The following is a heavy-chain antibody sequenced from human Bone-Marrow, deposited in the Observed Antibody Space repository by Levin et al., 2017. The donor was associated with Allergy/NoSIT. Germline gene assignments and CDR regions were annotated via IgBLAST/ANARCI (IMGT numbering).Heavy chain of an antibody. CDR3: AGYDTSAYHSPFDY. D-gene: IGHD3-22*01. CDR2: ISYDGSDK. J-gene: IGHJ4*02. Sequence: GESLKISCAVSGFTFSNYGMHWVRQAPGKGLEWVALISYDGSDKDYADSVKGRFTISRDSSKNTLYLQMNSLRAEDTAVYYCAGYDTSAYHSPFDYWGQGTLVTVSS. CDR1: GFTFSNYG. V-gene: IGHV3-30*03.